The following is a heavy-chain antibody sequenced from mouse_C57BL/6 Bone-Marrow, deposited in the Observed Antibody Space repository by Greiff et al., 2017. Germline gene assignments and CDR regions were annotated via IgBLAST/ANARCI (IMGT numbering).Heavy chain of an antibody. J-gene: IGHJ3*01. Sequence: VQLQQPGAELVMPGASVKLSCKASGYTFTSYWMHWVKQRPGQGLEWIGEIDPSDSYTNYNQKFKGKSTLTVDKSSSTAYMQLSSLTSEDSAVYYCARSARAWFAYRGQGTLVTVSA. CDR1: GYTFTSYW. CDR2: IDPSDSYT. V-gene: IGHV1-69*01. CDR3: ARSARAWFAY.